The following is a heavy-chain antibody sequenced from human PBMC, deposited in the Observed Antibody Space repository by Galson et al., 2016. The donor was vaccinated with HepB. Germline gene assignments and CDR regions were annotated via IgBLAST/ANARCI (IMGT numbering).Heavy chain of an antibody. CDR1: GFIFSTYW. Sequence: SLRLSCAASGFIFSTYWMHWVRQVPGKGLVWVSRVNRDGSTTSYADSVKGRFTITRDNAKNTLYLQIDSLRAEDTAVYYCARGCPETTYYYYMDVWGKGTTRAVSS. CDR2: VNRDGSTT. V-gene: IGHV3-74*01. D-gene: IGHD1-7*01. CDR3: ARGCPETTYYYYMDV. J-gene: IGHJ6*03.